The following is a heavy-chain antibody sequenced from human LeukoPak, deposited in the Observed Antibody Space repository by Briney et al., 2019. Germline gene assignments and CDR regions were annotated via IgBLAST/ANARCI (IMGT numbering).Heavy chain of an antibody. CDR1: GFTFSKYG. D-gene: IGHD3-16*02. J-gene: IGHJ4*02. CDR3: VKGVIAKPESFLHIFDY. CDR2: IQYDGSRK. V-gene: IGHV3-30*02. Sequence: GGSLRLSCAASGFTFSKYGIHWVRQAPGKGLEWVALIQYDGSRKSYADSVKGRFTISRDNSDNTLFLQMDRLGVADTATYFCVKGVIAKPESFLHIFDYWGQGALVTVSS.